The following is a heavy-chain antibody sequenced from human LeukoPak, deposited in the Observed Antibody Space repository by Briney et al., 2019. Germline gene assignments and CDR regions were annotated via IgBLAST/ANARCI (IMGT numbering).Heavy chain of an antibody. Sequence: ASVKVSCKASAYTFIAYTINWLRQAPGQGLEWMGWVNPSSDYTKYAQKFLGRVTMSKDTSITTAYMELSRLTSDDTAVYFCARASTPDDDSYFFDYWGQGSLVTVSS. CDR3: ARASTPDDDSYFFDY. D-gene: IGHD4-17*01. J-gene: IGHJ4*02. V-gene: IGHV1-2*02. CDR1: AYTFIAYT. CDR2: VNPSSDYT.